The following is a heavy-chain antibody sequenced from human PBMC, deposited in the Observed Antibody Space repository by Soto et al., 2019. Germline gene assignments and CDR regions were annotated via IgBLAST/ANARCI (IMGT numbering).Heavy chain of an antibody. J-gene: IGHJ6*02. Sequence: PVGSLRLSCAASGFTFDDYAMHWVRQAPGKGLEWVSGISWNSGSIGYADSVKGRFTISRDNAKNSLYLQMNSLRAEDTALYYCARVPYSSGWRYYYYGMDVWGQGTTVTVSS. CDR3: ARVPYSSGWRYYYYGMDV. CDR2: ISWNSGSI. D-gene: IGHD6-19*01. V-gene: IGHV3-9*01. CDR1: GFTFDDYA.